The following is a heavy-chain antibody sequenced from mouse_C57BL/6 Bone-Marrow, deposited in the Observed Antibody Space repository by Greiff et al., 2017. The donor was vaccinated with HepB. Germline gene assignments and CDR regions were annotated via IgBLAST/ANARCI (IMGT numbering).Heavy chain of an antibody. V-gene: IGHV1-80*01. J-gene: IGHJ2*01. Sequence: QVQLQQSGAELVKPGASVKISCKASGYAFSSYWMNWVKPRPGKGLEWIGQIYPGDGDTNYNGKFKGKATLTADKSSSTAYMQLSSLTSEDSAVYFCARGGYYGSSSDYFDYWGQGTTLTVSS. CDR3: ARGGYYGSSSDYFDY. D-gene: IGHD1-1*01. CDR2: IYPGDGDT. CDR1: GYAFSSYW.